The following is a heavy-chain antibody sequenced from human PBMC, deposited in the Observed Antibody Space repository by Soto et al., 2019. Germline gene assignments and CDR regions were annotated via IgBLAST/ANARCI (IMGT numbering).Heavy chain of an antibody. CDR3: AKESGPYYKYCYMDA. J-gene: IGHJ6*03. CDR2: IIGSGGNT. Sequence: GSLRLSCAASGFTFSSYAISWVRQAPGKGLEWVSAIIGSGGNTYSADSVRGRFTISRDNSKNTLYLQMNSLRADDTAVYYCAKESGPYYKYCYMDAWGKGTTVTVSS. D-gene: IGHD3-10*01. CDR1: GFTFSSYA. V-gene: IGHV3-23*01.